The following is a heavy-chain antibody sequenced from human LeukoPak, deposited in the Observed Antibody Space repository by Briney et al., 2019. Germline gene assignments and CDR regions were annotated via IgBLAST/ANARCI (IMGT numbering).Heavy chain of an antibody. CDR1: GFTFSSK. CDR3: AVIGYCSSTSCQMSDY. CDR2: ISYDGSKK. V-gene: IGHV3-30*03. D-gene: IGHD2-2*01. Sequence: PGGSLRLSCAASGFTFSSKHWVRQAPGKGLEWVAVISYDGSKKYYADSVKGRFTISRDNAKNTLYLQMNSLRAEDTAVYYCAVIGYCSSTSCQMSDYWGQGTLVTVSS. J-gene: IGHJ4*02.